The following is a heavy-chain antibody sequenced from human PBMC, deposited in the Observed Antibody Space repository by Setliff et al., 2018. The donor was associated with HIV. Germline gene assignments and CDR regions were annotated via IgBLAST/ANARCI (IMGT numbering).Heavy chain of an antibody. CDR3: ARDLGYCTNGACPLTAEGAFDI. D-gene: IGHD2-8*01. CDR2: VIPILGMT. J-gene: IGHJ3*02. CDR1: GGTFNNYT. Sequence: EASVKVSCKASGGTFNNYTITWVRQAPGQGLEWMGRVIPILGMTNYAQKFQGRVTITADKSTSTAYMELISLRSEDTAMYYCARDLGYCTNGACPLTAEGAFDIWGQGTMVTVSS. V-gene: IGHV1-69*04.